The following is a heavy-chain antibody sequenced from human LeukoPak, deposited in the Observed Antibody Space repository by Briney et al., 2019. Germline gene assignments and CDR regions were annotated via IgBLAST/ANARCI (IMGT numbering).Heavy chain of an antibody. J-gene: IGHJ5*02. Sequence: GESLKISCKSSGYSFTSYWIGWVRQMPGKGLEWMGIIYPGGSDTRYSPSFQGQVTISVDKSISTAYLQWTSLKASDTAMYYCAAGELWFGEPRWFDPWGQGTLVTVSS. D-gene: IGHD3-10*01. CDR1: GYSFTSYW. CDR3: AAGELWFGEPRWFDP. V-gene: IGHV5-51*01. CDR2: IYPGGSDT.